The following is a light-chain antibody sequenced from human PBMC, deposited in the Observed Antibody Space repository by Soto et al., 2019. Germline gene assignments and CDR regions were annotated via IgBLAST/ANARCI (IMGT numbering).Light chain of an antibody. J-gene: IGKJ1*01. CDR3: QQYGSSPPRT. CDR1: QSVSSSY. Sequence: EIVLTQSPGTLSLSPAERATLSCGASQSVSSSYLAWYQQKPGQAPRLLIYGASSRATGIPDRFSGSGSGTDFTLTISRLEPEDFAVYYCQQYGSSPPRTFGQGTKVDIK. V-gene: IGKV3-20*01. CDR2: GAS.